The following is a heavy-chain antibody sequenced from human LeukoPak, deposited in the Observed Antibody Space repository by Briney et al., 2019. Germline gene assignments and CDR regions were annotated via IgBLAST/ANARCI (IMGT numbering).Heavy chain of an antibody. CDR1: GFRFSYHD. J-gene: IGHJ3*02. V-gene: IGHV3-64*02. CDR2: IGAAGGPT. D-gene: IGHD2-15*01. Sequence: GGSLRLSCAASGFRFSYHDMHWVRQAPGEGLEFVLSIGAAGGPTFYTESVKGRFTISRDNFQSTMYHQLDGLRPEDSAVYDCARELGGSKTACFDIWGQGTVVTVSS. CDR3: ARELGGSKTACFDI.